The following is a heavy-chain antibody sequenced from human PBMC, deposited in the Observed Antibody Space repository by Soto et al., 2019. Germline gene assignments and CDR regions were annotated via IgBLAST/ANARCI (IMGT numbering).Heavy chain of an antibody. CDR2: ISYDGSNK. CDR1: GFTFSSYA. CDR3: ARDLSSGIAVAGYSDY. Sequence: GGSLRLSCAASGFTFSSYAMHWVRQAPGKGLEWVAVISYDGSNKYYADSVKGRFTISRDNSKNTLYLQMNSLRAEDTAVYYCARDLSSGIAVAGYSDYWGQGTLVTVSS. V-gene: IGHV3-30-3*01. D-gene: IGHD6-19*01. J-gene: IGHJ4*02.